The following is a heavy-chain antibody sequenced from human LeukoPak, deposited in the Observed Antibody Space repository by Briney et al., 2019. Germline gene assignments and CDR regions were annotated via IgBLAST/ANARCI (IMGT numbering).Heavy chain of an antibody. J-gene: IGHJ3*02. CDR1: GGSFSGYY. D-gene: IGHD6-19*01. CDR3: ARGKRAPPWLVWRFCGAFDI. Sequence: PSETLSLTCAVYGGSFSGYYWSWIRQPPGKGLEWIGEINHSGSINYNPSLKSRVTISVDTSKNQFSLKLSSVTAADTAVYYCARGKRAPPWLVWRFCGAFDIWGQGTMVTVSS. CDR2: INHSGSI. V-gene: IGHV4-34*01.